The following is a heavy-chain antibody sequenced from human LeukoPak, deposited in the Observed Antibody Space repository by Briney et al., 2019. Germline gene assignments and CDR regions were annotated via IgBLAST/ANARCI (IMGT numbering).Heavy chain of an antibody. J-gene: IGHJ4*02. CDR1: GFTFSGYA. CDR2: ISGSGGSP. D-gene: IGHD1-14*01. CDR3: AKVPDRPDY. V-gene: IGHV3-23*01. Sequence: GGSLRLSCAASGFTFSGYAMSRVRPAPGKGLEWVSAISGSGGSPYYADSVKSRFTISRDNSKNTLYLQMNSLRAEDTAVYYCAKVPDRPDYWGQGTLVTVSS.